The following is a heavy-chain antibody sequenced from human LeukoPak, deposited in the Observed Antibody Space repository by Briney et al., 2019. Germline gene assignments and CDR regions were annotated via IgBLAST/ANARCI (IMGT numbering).Heavy chain of an antibody. V-gene: IGHV3-66*01. J-gene: IGHJ4*02. Sequence: GGSLRLSCAASGFTVSNNYMTWVRQAPGKGLEWVSVIYSGGSTYYADSVKGRFTISRDNSKNTLYLQMNSLRAEDTAVYYCARDPGLYGDYPYYFDYWGQGTLVTVSS. CDR3: ARDPGLYGDYPYYFDY. D-gene: IGHD4-17*01. CDR1: GFTVSNNY. CDR2: IYSGGST.